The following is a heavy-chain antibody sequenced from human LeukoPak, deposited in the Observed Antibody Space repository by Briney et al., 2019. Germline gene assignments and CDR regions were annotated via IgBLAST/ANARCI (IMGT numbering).Heavy chain of an antibody. J-gene: IGHJ6*02. V-gene: IGHV4-59*08. CDR2: FYYSGST. CDR1: GGSISGYY. Sequence: SETLSLTCTVSGGSISGYYWSWIRQPPGKGLEWIGYFYYSGSTNYNPSLKSRVTISVDTSKNQSSLKLSSATAADTAVYYCARTSPYFYYGMDVWGQGTTVTVSS. D-gene: IGHD2-2*01. CDR3: ARTSPYFYYGMDV.